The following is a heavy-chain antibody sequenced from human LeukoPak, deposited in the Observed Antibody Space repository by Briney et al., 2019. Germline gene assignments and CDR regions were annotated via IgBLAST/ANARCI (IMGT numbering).Heavy chain of an antibody. Sequence: GGSLRLSCAASGFTFSSNYMSWVRQAPGKGLEWVSVIYSGGSTYYSDAVKGRFTISRDNSNNTLYLQMNSLRAEDTAVYYCARSPGAYCGGDCYPYYFDYWGQGTLVTVSS. CDR2: IYSGGST. CDR1: GFTFSSNY. J-gene: IGHJ4*02. CDR3: ARSPGAYCGGDCYPYYFDY. D-gene: IGHD2-21*02. V-gene: IGHV3-53*01.